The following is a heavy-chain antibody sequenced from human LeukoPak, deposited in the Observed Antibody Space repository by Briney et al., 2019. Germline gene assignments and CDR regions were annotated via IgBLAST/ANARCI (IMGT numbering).Heavy chain of an antibody. CDR1: GYTFTSYG. V-gene: IGHV1-18*01. CDR3: ARQGYGVTSQGAADY. D-gene: IGHD4-23*01. Sequence: EASVKVSCKSSGYTFTSYGISWVRQAPGQGLEWMGWISAYNGNTNYAQNLQGRVTLTTDTSTSTAYMELRSLRSDDTAVYYCARQGYGVTSQGAADYWGQGTLVTVSS. CDR2: ISAYNGNT. J-gene: IGHJ4*02.